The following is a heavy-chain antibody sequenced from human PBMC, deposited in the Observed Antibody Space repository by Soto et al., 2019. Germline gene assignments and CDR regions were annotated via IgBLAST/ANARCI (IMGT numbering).Heavy chain of an antibody. D-gene: IGHD2-21*01. J-gene: IGHJ3*02. V-gene: IGHV1-46*01. CDR1: GYTFTSYY. CDR3: AREAGYSTAAGAFDI. CDR2: INPSGGST. Sequence: ASVKVSCTESGYTFTSYYMHWVRQAPGQGLEWMGIINPSGGSTSYAQKFQGRVTMTRDTSTSTVYMELSSLRSEDTAVYYCAREAGYSTAAGAFDIWGQGTMVTVSS.